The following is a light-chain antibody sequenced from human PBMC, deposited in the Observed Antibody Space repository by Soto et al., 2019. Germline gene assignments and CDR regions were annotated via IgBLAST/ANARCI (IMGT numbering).Light chain of an antibody. CDR1: QSFTTNHLGVTRHY. CDR3: QQYGSSPLS. Sequence: EIVLTQSPGTLSLSPGDRATLNCRASQSFTTNHLGVTRHYLAWYQQKPGQAPRLLMYGASSRATGIPDRFSGSGSGTDFTLTISRLEPEDFAVYYCQQYGSSPLSFGGGTRVEVK. V-gene: IGKV3-20*01. CDR2: GAS. J-gene: IGKJ4*01.